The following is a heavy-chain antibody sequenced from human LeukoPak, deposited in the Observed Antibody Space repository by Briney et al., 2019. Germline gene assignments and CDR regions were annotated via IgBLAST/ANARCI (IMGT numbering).Heavy chain of an antibody. CDR1: GFTFSSYW. CDR2: INTDGRST. J-gene: IGHJ4*02. CDR3: ARDPHYYYGSGSSPRDDY. V-gene: IGHV3-74*01. Sequence: GGSLRLSCAASGFTFSSYWMHWVRQAPGKGLVWVSRINTDGRSTSYADSVKGRFTISRDNAKNTLYLQMNSLRDEDTAVYYCARDPHYYYGSGSSPRDDYWGQGTLVTVSS. D-gene: IGHD3-10*01.